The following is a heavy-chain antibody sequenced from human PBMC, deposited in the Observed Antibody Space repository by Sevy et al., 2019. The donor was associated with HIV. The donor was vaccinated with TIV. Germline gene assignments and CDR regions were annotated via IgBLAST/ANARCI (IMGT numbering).Heavy chain of an antibody. Sequence: GGSLRLSCVVSTFTFSDYYMTWIRQAPGKGLEWISHISSGGTITSHADSVKGRFTISRDNAKNSLYLQMNSLRAEDTAVYYCARVRYNYGSYYFHYWGQGTLVTVSS. V-gene: IGHV3-11*01. J-gene: IGHJ4*02. D-gene: IGHD5-18*01. CDR3: ARVRYNYGSYYFHY. CDR2: ISSGGTIT. CDR1: TFTFSDYY.